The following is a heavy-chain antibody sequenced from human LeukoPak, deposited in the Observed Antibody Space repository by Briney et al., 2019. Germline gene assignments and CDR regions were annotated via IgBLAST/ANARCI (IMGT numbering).Heavy chain of an antibody. J-gene: IGHJ5*02. CDR2: TRNKANTYAT. CDR1: GFTFSDHY. CDR3: AREPPVNSGYDWFDL. V-gene: IGHV3-72*01. Sequence: PGGSLRLSCAVSGFTFSDHYMDWVRQAPGKGLEWLGRTRNKANTYATEYAASVKGRFTISRGDSKNSVNLQMDSLGPEDTAVYYCAREPPVNSGYDWFDLWGQGTLVTVSS. D-gene: IGHD5-12*01.